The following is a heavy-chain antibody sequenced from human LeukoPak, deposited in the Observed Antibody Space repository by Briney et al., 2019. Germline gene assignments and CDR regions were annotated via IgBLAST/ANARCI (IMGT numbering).Heavy chain of an antibody. CDR2: INPNSGGT. CDR1: GYTFTGYY. J-gene: IGHJ6*03. D-gene: IGHD3-22*01. Sequence: ASVKVSCKASGYTFTGYYMHWVRQAPGQGLEWMGWINPNSGGTNYAQKFQGRVTMTRDTSTSTVYMELSSLRSEDTAVYYCASSGYYYYYYYMDVWGKGTTVTVSS. CDR3: ASSGYYYYYYYMDV. V-gene: IGHV1-2*02.